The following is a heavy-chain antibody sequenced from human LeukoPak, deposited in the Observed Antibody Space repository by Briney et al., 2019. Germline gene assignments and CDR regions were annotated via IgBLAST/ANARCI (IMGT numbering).Heavy chain of an antibody. Sequence: ASVKVSCKASGYTFTSYGISWVRQAPGQGLEWMGWISAYNGNTNYAQKLQGRVTMTTDTSTSTAYMELRSLRSDDTAVYYCARVKDVPTRLGYCSSTSCSPPPELDYWGQGTLVTVSS. D-gene: IGHD2-2*01. CDR1: GYTFTSYG. V-gene: IGHV1-18*01. CDR3: ARVKDVPTRLGYCSSTSCSPPPELDY. CDR2: ISAYNGNT. J-gene: IGHJ4*02.